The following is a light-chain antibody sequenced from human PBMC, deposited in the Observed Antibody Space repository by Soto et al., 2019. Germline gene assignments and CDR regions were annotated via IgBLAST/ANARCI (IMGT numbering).Light chain of an antibody. Sequence: EIVMTQSPATLSVSPGERATLSCRASQSISSNLAWFQQKPGQAPRLLIYGASTRATGIPARFSGSGSGTEFTLTISSPQSEDFAIYYCQQYNNWPPKFTFGGGTKVEIK. CDR2: GAS. CDR1: QSISSN. J-gene: IGKJ4*01. V-gene: IGKV3-15*01. CDR3: QQYNNWPPKFT.